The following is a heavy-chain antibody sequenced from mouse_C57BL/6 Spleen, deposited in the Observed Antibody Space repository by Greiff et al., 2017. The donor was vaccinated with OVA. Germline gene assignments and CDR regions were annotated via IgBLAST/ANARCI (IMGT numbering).Heavy chain of an antibody. J-gene: IGHJ2*01. CDR3: ARYYYGSSLSFDY. Sequence: VQLQQPGAELVKPGASVKLSCKASGYTFTSYWMHWVKQRPGQGLEWIGMIHPNSGSTNYNEKFKSKATLTVDKSSSTAYMQLSSLTSEDSAVYYCARYYYGSSLSFDYWGQGTTLTVSS. V-gene: IGHV1-64*01. CDR2: IHPNSGST. CDR1: GYTFTSYW. D-gene: IGHD1-1*01.